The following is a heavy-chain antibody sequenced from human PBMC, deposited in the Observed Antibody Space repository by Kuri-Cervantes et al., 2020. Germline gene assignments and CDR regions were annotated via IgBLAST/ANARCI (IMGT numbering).Heavy chain of an antibody. J-gene: IGHJ6*03. Sequence: GGSLRLSCAASGFTFDDYAMHWVRQAPGKGLEWVSGISWNSGSIGYADSVKGRFTISRDNAKNSLYLQMNSLRAEDTAVYYCARYSSSWYGHYYYNYMDVWGKGTTVTVSS. CDR3: ARYSSSWYGHYYYNYMDV. V-gene: IGHV3-9*01. CDR1: GFTFDDYA. D-gene: IGHD6-13*01. CDR2: ISWNSGSI.